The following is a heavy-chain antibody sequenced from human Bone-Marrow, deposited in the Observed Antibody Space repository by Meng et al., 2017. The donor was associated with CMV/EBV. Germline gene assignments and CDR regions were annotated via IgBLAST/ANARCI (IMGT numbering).Heavy chain of an antibody. CDR1: GFTFSSYA. CDR3: ARVLSSSSWLGGVEYYYYGMDV. D-gene: IGHD6-6*01. J-gene: IGHJ6*02. CDR2: ISYDGSNK. V-gene: IGHV3-30-3*01. Sequence: GESLKISCSASGFTFSSYAMHWVRQAPGKGLEWVAVISYDGSNKYYADSVKGRFTISRDNSKNTLYLKMNSLRAEDTAVYYCARVLSSSSWLGGVEYYYYGMDVWGQGTTVTVSS.